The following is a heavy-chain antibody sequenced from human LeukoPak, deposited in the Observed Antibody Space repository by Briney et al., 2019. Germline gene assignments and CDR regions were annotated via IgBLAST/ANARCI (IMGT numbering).Heavy chain of an antibody. CDR2: IFYSGST. CDR1: GGSISSYY. CDR3: ARDPGHDYGDYFDY. J-gene: IGHJ4*02. Sequence: SSETLSLTCTVSGGSISSYYWSWIRQPPGKGLKWIGYIFYSGSTNYNPSLKSRVTISVDTSKNQFSLTLTSVTTAHTAVYYCARDPGHDYGDYFDYWGRGTLVSVSS. D-gene: IGHD4-17*01. V-gene: IGHV4-59*01.